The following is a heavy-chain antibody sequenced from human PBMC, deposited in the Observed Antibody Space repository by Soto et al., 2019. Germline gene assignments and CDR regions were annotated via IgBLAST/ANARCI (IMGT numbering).Heavy chain of an antibody. J-gene: IGHJ6*03. V-gene: IGHV1-18*01. CDR2: ISAYNGNT. D-gene: IGHD2-8*01. CDR1: GYTFASYG. CDR3: ARGFYLNQVGYCTSGVCPQYYYYYNMDI. Sequence: QVQLVQSGAEVKKPGASVKVSCKASGYTFASYGISWVRQAPGQGLEWMGWISAYNGNTNYAQKRQSRDIMTTDTSTSTAYMELRSLRSDDTAVYYCARGFYLNQVGYCTSGVCPQYYYYYNMDIWGKGTTVTVSS.